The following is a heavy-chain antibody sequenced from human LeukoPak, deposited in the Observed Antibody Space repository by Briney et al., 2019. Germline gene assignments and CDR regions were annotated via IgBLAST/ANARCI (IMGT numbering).Heavy chain of an antibody. CDR3: AKDRYQLLGPLPDY. CDR1: GFTFSSYG. J-gene: IGHJ4*02. V-gene: IGHV3-30*18. D-gene: IGHD2-2*01. Sequence: PGGSLRPSCAASGFTFSSYGMHWVRQAPGKGLEWVAVISYDGSNKYYADSVKGRFTISRDNSKNTLYLQMNSLRAEDTAVYYCAKDRYQLLGPLPDYWGQGTLVTVSS. CDR2: ISYDGSNK.